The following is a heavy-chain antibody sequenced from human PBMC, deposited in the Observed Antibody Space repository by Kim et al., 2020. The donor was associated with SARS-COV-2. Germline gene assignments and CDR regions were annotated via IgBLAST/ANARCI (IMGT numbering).Heavy chain of an antibody. V-gene: IGHV3-23*01. CDR1: GFTFSSYA. J-gene: IGHJ6*02. CDR3: AKDPGARQLYSSSWYEPYYYYYGMDV. D-gene: IGHD6-13*01. CDR2: ISGSGGST. Sequence: GGSLRLSCAASGFTFSSYAMSWVRQAPGKGLEWVSAISGSGGSTYYADSVKGRFTISRDNSKNTLYLQMNSLRAEDTAVYYCAKDPGARQLYSSSWYEPYYYYYGMDVWGQGTTVTVSS.